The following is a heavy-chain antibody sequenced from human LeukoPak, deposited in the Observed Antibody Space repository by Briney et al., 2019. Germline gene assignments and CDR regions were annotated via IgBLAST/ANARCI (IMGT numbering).Heavy chain of an antibody. CDR3: ARDRYNSGYGDY. V-gene: IGHV3-30-3*01. CDR1: GFTFSSYA. D-gene: IGHD5-12*01. J-gene: IGHJ4*02. CDR2: ISYDGSNK. Sequence: GGSLRLSCAASGFTFSSYAMHWVRQAPGKGLEWVAVISYDGSNKYYADSVKGRFTISRDNSKNTLYLQMNSLRAEDTAVYYCARDRYNSGYGDYWGQGTLVTVSS.